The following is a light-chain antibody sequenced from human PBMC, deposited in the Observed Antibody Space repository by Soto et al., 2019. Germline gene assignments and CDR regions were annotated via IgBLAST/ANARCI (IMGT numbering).Light chain of an antibody. J-gene: IGKJ5*01. V-gene: IGKV3-20*01. CDR1: QSLANSF. CDR3: QQYGTSEII. CDR2: DTS. Sequence: EFGLTHSPGTLSLSPGERATLSCRASQSLANSFIAWYQQKPGQAPRLLIYDTSSRASGIPDRFSGSGSGTDFTLTISRLETEDFAVFYCQQYGTSEIIFGQGTRLEI.